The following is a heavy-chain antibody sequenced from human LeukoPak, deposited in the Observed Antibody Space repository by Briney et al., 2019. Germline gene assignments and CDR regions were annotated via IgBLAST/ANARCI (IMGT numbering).Heavy chain of an antibody. CDR1: GFTFDDYA. CDR2: ISWNSGSI. CDR3: AKELTYYYDSSGYYVSGYFDY. Sequence: GGSLSLSCAASGFTFDDYAMHWVRQAPGKGLEWVSGISWNSGSIGYADSVKGRFTISRDNAKNSLYLQMNSLRAEDTALYYCAKELTYYYDSSGYYVSGYFDYWGQGTLVTVSS. V-gene: IGHV3-9*01. J-gene: IGHJ4*02. D-gene: IGHD3-22*01.